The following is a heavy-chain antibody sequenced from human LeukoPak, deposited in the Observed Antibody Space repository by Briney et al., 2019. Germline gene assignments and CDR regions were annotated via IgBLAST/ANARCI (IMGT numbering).Heavy chain of an antibody. CDR1: GGSISSYY. CDR2: IYYSGST. V-gene: IGHV4-59*01. J-gene: IGHJ3*02. Sequence: SETLSLTCTVSGGSISSYYWSWIRQPPGKGLEWIGYIYYSGSTNYNPSLKSRVTISVDTSKNQFSLKLSSVTAADTAVYYCARYRFGELLGASDIWGQGTMVTVSS. CDR3: ARYRFGELLGASDI. D-gene: IGHD3-10*01.